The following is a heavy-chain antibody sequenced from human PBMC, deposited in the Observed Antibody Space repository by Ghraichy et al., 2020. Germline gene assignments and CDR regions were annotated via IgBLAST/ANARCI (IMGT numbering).Heavy chain of an antibody. V-gene: IGHV3-74*01. CDR2: IDEHGSSA. Sequence: GESLNISCAASGFSFSGYWMHWVRQSPGKGLVWVSRIDEHGSSADYADSVKGRFTMSRDNAKNSVSLQMNSLRAEDTAVYYCARNRASLDVWGKGTTVTVSS. CDR1: GFSFSGYW. CDR3: ARNRASLDV. D-gene: IGHD2/OR15-2a*01. J-gene: IGHJ6*04.